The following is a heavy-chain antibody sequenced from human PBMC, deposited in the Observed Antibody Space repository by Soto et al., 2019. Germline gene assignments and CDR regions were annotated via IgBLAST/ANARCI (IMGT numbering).Heavy chain of an antibody. Sequence: GGSLRLSCAASGFTFSSYGMHWVRQAPGKGLEWVAVIWYDGSNKYYADSVKGRFTISRDNSKNTLYLQMNSLRAEDTAVYYCARDGHCSGGSCYLYYFDYWGQGTLVTVSS. CDR1: GFTFSSYG. CDR2: IWYDGSNK. J-gene: IGHJ4*02. V-gene: IGHV3-33*01. CDR3: ARDGHCSGGSCYLYYFDY. D-gene: IGHD2-15*01.